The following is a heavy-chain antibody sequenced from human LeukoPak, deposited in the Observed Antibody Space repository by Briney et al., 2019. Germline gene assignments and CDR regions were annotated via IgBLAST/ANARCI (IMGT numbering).Heavy chain of an antibody. Sequence: SETLSLTCTVSGGSISSYYWSWIRQPPGKGLEWIGYIYYSGSTNLNPALQSRVTMSVDTSKNQFSLKLTSVTAADTAVYYCARDRQWLVDHWGQGTLVTVSS. CDR3: ARDRQWLVDH. D-gene: IGHD6-19*01. J-gene: IGHJ5*02. CDR1: GGSISSYY. CDR2: IYYSGST. V-gene: IGHV4-59*12.